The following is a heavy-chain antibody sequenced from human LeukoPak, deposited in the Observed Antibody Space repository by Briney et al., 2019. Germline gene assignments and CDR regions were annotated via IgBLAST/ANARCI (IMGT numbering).Heavy chain of an antibody. J-gene: IGHJ4*02. Sequence: SETLSLTCTVSVGSISSYYWSWIRQPPGKGLQWIGYIYNSGFTNYNPSLKSRVTISIDMSKNQFSLKLSSVTAADTAMYYCSRGKDYLDYWGQGTLVTVSS. CDR2: IYNSGFT. D-gene: IGHD3-10*01. V-gene: IGHV4-59*03. CDR1: VGSISSYY. CDR3: SRGKDYLDY.